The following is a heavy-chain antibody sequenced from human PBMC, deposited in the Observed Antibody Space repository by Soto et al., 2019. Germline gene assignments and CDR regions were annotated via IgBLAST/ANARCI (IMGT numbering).Heavy chain of an antibody. CDR1: GGSISSAEYY. V-gene: IGHV4-30-4*02. CDR2: IYYSGTT. Sequence: SETLSLTCTVSGGSISSAEYYWSWIRQPPGEGLEWIGNIYYSGTTYNNQSLKSRVTISVDTSNNQFSLKLSSVTAADTAVYYCARDGGFCTNGVCPVYYYYGMDVWGQGTTVTVS. J-gene: IGHJ6*02. D-gene: IGHD2-8*01. CDR3: ARDGGFCTNGVCPVYYYYGMDV.